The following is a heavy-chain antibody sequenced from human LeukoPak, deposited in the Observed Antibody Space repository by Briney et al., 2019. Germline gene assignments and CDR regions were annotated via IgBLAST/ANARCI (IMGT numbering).Heavy chain of an antibody. Sequence: ASVKVSCKASGGTFSSYAISWVRQASGQGLEWMGRIIPILGIANYAQKFQGRVTITADKSTSTAYMELSSLRSEDTAVYYCARPRDPYYYYYGMDVWGQGTTVTVSS. J-gene: IGHJ6*02. V-gene: IGHV1-69*04. CDR2: IIPILGIA. CDR3: ARPRDPYYYYYGMDV. CDR1: GGTFSSYA.